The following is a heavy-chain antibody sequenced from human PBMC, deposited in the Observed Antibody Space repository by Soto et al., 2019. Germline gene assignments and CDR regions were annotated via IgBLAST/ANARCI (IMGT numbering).Heavy chain of an antibody. CDR2: IYHSGNT. D-gene: IGHD6-19*01. CDR3: ARLTAVAGTVVDY. Sequence: PSETLSLTCAVYGGSFSGYYWSWIRQPPGKGLEWIGDIYHSGNTNYNPSLKSRVTISVDTSKNQFSLKLSSVTAADTAVYYCARLTAVAGTVVDYWGQGTLVTVSS. CDR1: GGSFSGYY. J-gene: IGHJ4*02. V-gene: IGHV4-34*01.